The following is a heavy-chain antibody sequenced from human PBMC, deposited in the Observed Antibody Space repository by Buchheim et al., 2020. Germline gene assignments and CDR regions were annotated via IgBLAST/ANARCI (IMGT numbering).Heavy chain of an antibody. D-gene: IGHD6-6*01. CDR3: ARDLFARIAARPGGMDV. CDR1: GFTFSSYA. CDR2: ISYDGSNK. V-gene: IGHV3-30-3*01. Sequence: QVQLVESGGGVVQPGRSLRLSCAASGFTFSSYAMHWVRQAPGKGLEWVAVISYDGSNKYYADSGKGRFTISRDNSKNTLYLQMNSLRAEDTAVYYCARDLFARIAARPGGMDVWGQGTT. J-gene: IGHJ6*02.